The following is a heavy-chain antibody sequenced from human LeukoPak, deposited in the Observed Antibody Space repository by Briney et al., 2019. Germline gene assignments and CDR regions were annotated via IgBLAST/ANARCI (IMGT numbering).Heavy chain of an antibody. V-gene: IGHV3-11*06. CDR3: ARDRPTQTGSYYWDYFDY. D-gene: IGHD3-10*01. CDR1: GFTFSDYY. J-gene: IGHJ4*02. CDR2: ISSSSSYT. Sequence: GGSLRLSCAASGFTFSDYYMSWVREAPGKGLEWVSYISSSSSYTNYADSVKGRFTISRDNAKNLLYLQMNSLRAEDTAVYYCARDRPTQTGSYYWDYFDYWGQGTLVTVSS.